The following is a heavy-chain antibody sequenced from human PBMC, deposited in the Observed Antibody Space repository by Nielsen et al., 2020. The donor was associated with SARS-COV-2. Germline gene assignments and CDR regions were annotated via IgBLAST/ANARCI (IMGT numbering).Heavy chain of an antibody. CDR2: IIPIFGTA. Sequence: SVQVSCKASGGTFRSYAISWVRQAPGQGLEWMGGIIPIFGTANYAQKFQGRVTITADESTSTAYMELSSLRSEDTAVYYCARVDGHCSGGSCYSGVYWGQGTLVTVSS. CDR1: GGTFRSYA. J-gene: IGHJ4*02. D-gene: IGHD2-15*01. V-gene: IGHV1-69*13. CDR3: ARVDGHCSGGSCYSGVY.